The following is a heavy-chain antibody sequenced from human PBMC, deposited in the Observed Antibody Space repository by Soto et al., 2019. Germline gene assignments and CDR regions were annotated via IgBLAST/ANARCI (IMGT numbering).Heavy chain of an antibody. CDR1: GFTFSSYS. V-gene: IGHV3-21*01. D-gene: IGHD3-3*01. Sequence: GGSLRLSCAASGFTFSSYSMNWVRQAPGKGLEWVSSISSSSSYIYYADSVKGRFTISRDNAKNSLYLQMNSLRAEDTAVYYCARQSESLRFLEWRHPKLGEDDYFDYWGQGTLVTVSS. CDR3: ARQSESLRFLEWRHPKLGEDDYFDY. CDR2: ISSSSSYI. J-gene: IGHJ4*02.